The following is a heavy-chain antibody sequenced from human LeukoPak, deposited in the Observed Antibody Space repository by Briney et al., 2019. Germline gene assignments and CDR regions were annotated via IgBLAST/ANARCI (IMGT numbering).Heavy chain of an antibody. D-gene: IGHD2-15*01. J-gene: IGHJ4*02. CDR2: ISSSGSTI. Sequence: GGSLRLSCAASGFTFSDYYMSWIRQAPGKGLEWVSYISSSGSTIYYADSVKGRFTISRDNAKNSLYLQMNSLRAEDTAVYYCASYCSGGSCYFTTLDYWGQGTLVTVSS. V-gene: IGHV3-11*04. CDR3: ASYCSGGSCYFTTLDY. CDR1: GFTFSDYY.